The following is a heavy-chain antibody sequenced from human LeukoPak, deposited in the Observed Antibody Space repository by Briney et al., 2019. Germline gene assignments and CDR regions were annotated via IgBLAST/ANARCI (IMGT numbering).Heavy chain of an antibody. D-gene: IGHD5-12*01. CDR1: GFTFSSYS. J-gene: IGHJ4*02. V-gene: IGHV3-21*01. Sequence: PGGSLRLSCAASGFTFSSYSMNWVRQAPGKGLEWVSSISSSSSYIYYADSVKGRFTISRDNAKNSLYLQMNGLRAEDTAVYYCASSVVATTRPFDYWGQGTLVTVSS. CDR3: ASSVVATTRPFDY. CDR2: ISSSSSYI.